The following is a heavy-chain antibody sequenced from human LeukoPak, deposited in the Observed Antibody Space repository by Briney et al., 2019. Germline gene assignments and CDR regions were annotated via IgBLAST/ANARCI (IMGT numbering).Heavy chain of an antibody. D-gene: IGHD2-2*01. J-gene: IGHJ3*02. Sequence: KASQTLSLTCNVSGVSVSDGRYYWTWIRQHPGKGLGWIGYKYYSGSAKYNPSLKSRLTISVDTSKNQFSLQLTSVTAADTATYYCATPYCSSISCLDVFSMWGQGTRVTVSS. CDR1: GVSVSDGRYY. CDR2: KYYSGSA. CDR3: ATPYCSSISCLDVFSM. V-gene: IGHV4-31*03.